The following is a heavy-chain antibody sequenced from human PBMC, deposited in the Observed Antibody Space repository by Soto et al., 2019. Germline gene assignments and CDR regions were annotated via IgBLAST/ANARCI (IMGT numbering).Heavy chain of an antibody. J-gene: IGHJ6*02. Sequence: SETLSLTCAVSGYSISSGYYWGWIRQAPGKGLEWIGSIYHSGSTYYNPSLKSRVTISVDTSKNQFSLKLSSVTAADTAVYYCARDSSSWYEDYYYGMDVWGQGTTVTVSS. D-gene: IGHD6-13*01. CDR3: ARDSSSWYEDYYYGMDV. V-gene: IGHV4-38-2*02. CDR1: GYSISSGYY. CDR2: IYHSGST.